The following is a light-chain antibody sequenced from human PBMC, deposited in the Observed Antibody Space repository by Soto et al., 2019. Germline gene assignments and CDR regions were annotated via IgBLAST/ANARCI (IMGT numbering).Light chain of an antibody. Sequence: DIQMTQSPSTLSASVGDRVTITCRASQSISSWLAWYQQKPGKAPKLLIYKASSLESGGPSRFSGSGSGTEFTLTISSLQPDDFATYYCQQYNSGGFTFGPGTKVDIK. CDR1: QSISSW. J-gene: IGKJ3*01. V-gene: IGKV1-5*03. CDR2: KAS. CDR3: QQYNSGGFT.